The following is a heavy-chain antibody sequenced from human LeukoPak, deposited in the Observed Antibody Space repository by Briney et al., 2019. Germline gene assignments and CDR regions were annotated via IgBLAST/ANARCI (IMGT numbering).Heavy chain of an antibody. CDR2: IYYNGNT. Sequence: PSETLSLTCTVSGVSVRSSDSYWVWVRQPPGKGLEWVGSIYYNGNTPFNPSLKSRLSISVDTSKNQFSLRMTSVTAADTAVYYCARRGPVVVPLWGQGILVTVSS. V-gene: IGHV4-39*01. CDR3: ARRGPVVVPL. CDR1: GVSVRSSDSY. J-gene: IGHJ4*02. D-gene: IGHD2-21*01.